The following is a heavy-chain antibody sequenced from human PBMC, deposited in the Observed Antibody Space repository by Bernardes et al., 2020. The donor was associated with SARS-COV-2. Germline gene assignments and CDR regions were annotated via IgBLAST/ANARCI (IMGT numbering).Heavy chain of an antibody. D-gene: IGHD3-10*01. CDR3: ASIGGGGEDY. J-gene: IGHJ4*02. CDR2: IFYTGST. V-gene: IGHV4-39*01. CDR1: GGSIRSNNYY. Sequence: SEPLSLTCSVSGGSIRSNNYYWGWLLQPPGKYLEWIGSIFYTGSTSYNTSLKSRVTLSVDTSKNLFSLKLNSVTAADTAVYYCASIGGGGEDYWGQGTLVTVSS.